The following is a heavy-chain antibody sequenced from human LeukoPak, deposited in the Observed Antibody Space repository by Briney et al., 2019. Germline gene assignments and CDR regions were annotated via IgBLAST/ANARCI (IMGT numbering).Heavy chain of an antibody. Sequence: PGGSLRLSCAASGFTFSSYAMHWVRQAPGKGLEWVAVISYDGSNKYYADSVKGRFTISRDNSKNTLYLQMNSLRAEDTAVYYCARGTYYYDSSGYYYGYYFDYWGQGTLVTVSS. V-gene: IGHV3-30*04. CDR3: ARGTYYYDSSGYYYGYYFDY. J-gene: IGHJ4*02. CDR2: ISYDGSNK. CDR1: GFTFSSYA. D-gene: IGHD3-22*01.